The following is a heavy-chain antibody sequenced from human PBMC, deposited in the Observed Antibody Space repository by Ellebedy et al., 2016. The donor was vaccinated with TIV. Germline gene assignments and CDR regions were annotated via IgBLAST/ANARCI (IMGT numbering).Heavy chain of an antibody. Sequence: GGSLRLSCAASGFTFSSYAMSWVRQAPGKGLEWVASISGNGRDAFYADSVVQGRFTISRDTPKDALYLQMNSLRAEDTAVYYCAKSASETMVRGSDYWGQGTLVTVSS. CDR3: AKSASETMVRGSDY. J-gene: IGHJ4*02. CDR1: GFTFSSYA. CDR2: ISGNGRDA. V-gene: IGHV3-23*01. D-gene: IGHD3-10*01.